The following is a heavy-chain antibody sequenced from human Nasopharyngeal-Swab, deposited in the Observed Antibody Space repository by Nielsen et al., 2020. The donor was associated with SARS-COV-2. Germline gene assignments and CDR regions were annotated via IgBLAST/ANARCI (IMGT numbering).Heavy chain of an antibody. CDR1: GFTFSSYW. D-gene: IGHD1-26*01. CDR2: IKQDGSEK. Sequence: GGSPRLSCAASGFTFSSYWMSWVRQAPGKGLEWVANIKQDGSEKYYVDSVKGRSTISRDNAKNSLYLQMNSLRAEDTAVYYCARWARSYRDAIYYYYYGMDVWGQGTTVTVSS. J-gene: IGHJ6*02. V-gene: IGHV3-7*01. CDR3: ARWARSYRDAIYYYYYGMDV.